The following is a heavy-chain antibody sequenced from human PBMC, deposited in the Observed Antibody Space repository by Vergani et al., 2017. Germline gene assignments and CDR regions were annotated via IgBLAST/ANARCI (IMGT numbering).Heavy chain of an antibody. CDR3: ARSLVVVVPAAMNYNWFDP. V-gene: IGHV4-34*01. CDR1: GGSFSGYY. CDR2: IKHSGST. J-gene: IGHJ5*02. D-gene: IGHD2-2*01. Sequence: QVQLQQWGAGLLKPSATLSLTCAVYGGSFSGYYWSWIRQPPGKGLEWIGEIKHSGSTNYNPSLKSRVTISVDTSKNQFSLKLSSVTAADTAVYYCARSLVVVVPAAMNYNWFDPGGQGTLVTVAS.